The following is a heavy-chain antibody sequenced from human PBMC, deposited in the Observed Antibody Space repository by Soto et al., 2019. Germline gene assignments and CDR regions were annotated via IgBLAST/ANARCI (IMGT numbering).Heavy chain of an antibody. CDR3: ARDYGSGSYYWFDP. D-gene: IGHD3-10*01. CDR2: IYHSGST. V-gene: IGHV4-30-2*01. Sequence: SETLSLTCAVSGGSISSGGYSWSWIRQPPGKGLEWIGYIYHSGSTYYNPSLKSRVTISVDRSKNQFSLKLSSVTAADTAVYYCARDYGSGSYYWFDPWGQGTLVTVSS. J-gene: IGHJ5*02. CDR1: GGSISSGGYS.